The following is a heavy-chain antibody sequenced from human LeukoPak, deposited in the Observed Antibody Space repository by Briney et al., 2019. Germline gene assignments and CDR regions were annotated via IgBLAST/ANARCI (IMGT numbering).Heavy chain of an antibody. V-gene: IGHV4-34*01. CDR3: GRPARMAASGRYAFDF. D-gene: IGHD6-13*01. CDR1: GGSFSGYY. Sequence: PSETLSLTCAVYGGSFSGYYWSWIRQPPGKGLEWIGEMNHSGSTNYNPSLKSRATISVDTAKNQVSLKLSSVTAADTAVYYCGRPARMAASGRYAFDFWGEGTLVTVSS. J-gene: IGHJ3*01. CDR2: MNHSGST.